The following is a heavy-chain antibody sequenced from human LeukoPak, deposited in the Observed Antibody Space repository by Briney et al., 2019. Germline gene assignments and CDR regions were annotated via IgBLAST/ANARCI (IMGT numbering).Heavy chain of an antibody. Sequence: SETLSLTCDVSGDSINSRCWWNLVRQPPGKGLEWIGEIYHSGSTNYNPSLKSRVTISVAKTKNQFSLKLRSVSAADTAVYHCARANYYGSGSNDALDFGGQGTMVSVSS. D-gene: IGHD3-10*01. J-gene: IGHJ3*01. CDR1: GDSINSRCW. CDR2: IYHSGST. V-gene: IGHV4-4*02. CDR3: ARANYYGSGSNDALDF.